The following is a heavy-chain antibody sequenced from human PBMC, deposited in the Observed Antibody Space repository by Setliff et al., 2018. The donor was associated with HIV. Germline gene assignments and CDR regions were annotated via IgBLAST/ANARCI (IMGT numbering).Heavy chain of an antibody. CDR3: TTTLRTRNFWSGYSVLSDY. CDR1: GFTFSNAW. D-gene: IGHD3-3*01. Sequence: KPGGSLRLSCAASGFTFSNAWMSWVRQAPGKGLEWIGRIKSISDGATTDYAAPVEGRFAISRDDSNNTLYLQMNSLKTEDTAVYYCTTTLRTRNFWSGYSVLSDYWGQGTLVTVSS. J-gene: IGHJ4*01. V-gene: IGHV3-15*01. CDR2: IKSISDGATT.